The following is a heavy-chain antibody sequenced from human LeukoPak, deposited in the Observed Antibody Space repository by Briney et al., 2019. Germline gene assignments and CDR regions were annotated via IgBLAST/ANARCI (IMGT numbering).Heavy chain of an antibody. D-gene: IGHD3-10*01. CDR1: GFTFSSYA. V-gene: IGHV3-23*01. CDR3: AKDLRITMVRGGPFDY. Sequence: GGSLRLSCAASGFTFSSYAMSWVRQAPGKGLEWVPAISGSGGSTYYADSVKGRFTISRDNSKNTLYLQMNSLRAEDTAVYYCAKDLRITMVRGGPFDYWGQGTLVTVSS. CDR2: ISGSGGST. J-gene: IGHJ4*02.